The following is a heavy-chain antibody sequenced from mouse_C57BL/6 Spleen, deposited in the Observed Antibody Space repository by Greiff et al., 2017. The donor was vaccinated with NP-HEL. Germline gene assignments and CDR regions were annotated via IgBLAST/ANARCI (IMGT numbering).Heavy chain of an antibody. D-gene: IGHD2-3*01. CDR1: GYTFTSYW. J-gene: IGHJ4*01. V-gene: IGHV1-69*01. CDR2: IDPSDSYT. CDR3: ARGNGYLSYAMDY. Sequence: QVQLQQPGAELVMPGASVKLSCKASGYTFTSYWMHWVKQRPGQGLEWIEEIDPSDSYTNYNQKFKGKSTLTVDKSSSTAYMQLSSLTSEDSAVYYCARGNGYLSYAMDYWGQGTSVTVSS.